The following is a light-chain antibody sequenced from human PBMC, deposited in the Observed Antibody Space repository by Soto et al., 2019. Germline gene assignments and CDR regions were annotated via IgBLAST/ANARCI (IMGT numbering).Light chain of an antibody. CDR3: QQYHNWPTKYT. CDR2: GAS. J-gene: IGKJ2*01. V-gene: IGKV3-15*01. Sequence: EIVMTQSPASLSVSPGDGATLSCRASQSVASNVAWYQQRPGQGPRLLIHGASTRAVGVPARFSGRGSGTDLTLTISSLQYEDFAVYYCQQYHNWPTKYTFGQGTKLQI. CDR1: QSVASN.